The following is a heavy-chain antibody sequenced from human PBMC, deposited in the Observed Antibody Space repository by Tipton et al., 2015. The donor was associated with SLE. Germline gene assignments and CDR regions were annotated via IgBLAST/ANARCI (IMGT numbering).Heavy chain of an antibody. D-gene: IGHD3-10*01. J-gene: IGHJ4*02. CDR3: ASGVLLWFGELWY. V-gene: IGHV1-18*01. CDR2: ISAYNGNT. Sequence: APGQGLEWMGWISAYNGNTNYAQKLQGRVTMTTDTSTSTAYMELRSLRSDDTAVYYCASGVLLWFGELWYWGQGTLVTVSS.